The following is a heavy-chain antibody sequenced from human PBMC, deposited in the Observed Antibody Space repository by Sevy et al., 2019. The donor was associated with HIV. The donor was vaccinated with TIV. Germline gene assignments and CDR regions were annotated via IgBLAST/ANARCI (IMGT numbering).Heavy chain of an antibody. Sequence: ASVKVSCKAFEYIFTGYYIHWVRQAPGQGLEWMGYINPNSGVTNYIQKFQGRVTMTRDTSISTTYLELRRLKSDDTAVYYCARGGRDGYNSPDYDAFDIWGQGTMVTVSS. J-gene: IGHJ3*02. D-gene: IGHD5-12*01. CDR2: INPNSGVT. CDR3: ARGGRDGYNSPDYDAFDI. V-gene: IGHV1-2*02. CDR1: EYIFTGYY.